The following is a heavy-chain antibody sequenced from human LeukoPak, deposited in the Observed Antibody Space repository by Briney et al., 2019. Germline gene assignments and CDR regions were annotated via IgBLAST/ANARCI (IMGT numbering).Heavy chain of an antibody. CDR3: AGGGSYYSRDNWFDP. CDR1: GGTFSSYA. Sequence: SVKVSCKASGGTFSSYAISWVRQAPGQGLEWMGRIIPIFGIANYAQKFQGRVTITADKSTSTAYMELSSLRSEDTAVYYCAGGGSYYSRDNWFDPWGQGTLVTVSS. V-gene: IGHV1-69*04. CDR2: IIPIFGIA. J-gene: IGHJ5*02. D-gene: IGHD1-26*01.